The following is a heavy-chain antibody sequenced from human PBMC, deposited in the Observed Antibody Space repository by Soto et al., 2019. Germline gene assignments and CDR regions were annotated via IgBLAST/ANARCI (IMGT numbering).Heavy chain of an antibody. J-gene: IGHJ6*02. D-gene: IGHD2-2*01. CDR2: ISGTGVYS. Sequence: VQLLESGGGLVQPGGSLRLSCAASGFTFSSYAMSWVRQAPGKGLEWVASISGTGVYSYHADSVKGRFTISRDNSQNTLYLQMNSLGADDTAVYYCAKDLPFTSSPCMYVWGQVTTVTVSS. CDR3: AKDLPFTSSPCMYV. V-gene: IGHV3-23*01. CDR1: GFTFSSYA.